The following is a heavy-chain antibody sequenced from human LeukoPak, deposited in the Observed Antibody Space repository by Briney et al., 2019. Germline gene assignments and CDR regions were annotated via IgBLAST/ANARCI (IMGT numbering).Heavy chain of an antibody. CDR2: IYWDDDK. J-gene: IGHJ3*02. V-gene: IGHV2-5*02. CDR3: AHTHLPGLWSDAFDI. CDR1: GFSLSTSGVG. D-gene: IGHD3-10*01. Sequence: SGPTMVKPTQTLTLTCTFSGFSLSTSGVGVGWIRQPPGKALEWLALIYWDDDKRYSPSLKSRLTITKDTSKNQVVLTMTNMDPVDTATYYCAHTHLPGLWSDAFDIWGQGTMVTVSS.